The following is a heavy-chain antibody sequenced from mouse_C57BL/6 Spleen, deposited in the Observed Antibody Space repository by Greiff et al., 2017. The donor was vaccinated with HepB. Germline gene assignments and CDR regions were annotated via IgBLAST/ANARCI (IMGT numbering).Heavy chain of an antibody. CDR3: ARSRGSVYYFDY. D-gene: IGHD1-1*01. CDR2: IDPEDGET. Sequence: EVKLMESGAELVKPGASVKLSCTASGFNIKDYYMHWVKQRTEQGLEWIGRIDPEDGETKYAPKFQGKATITADTSSTTAYLQLSSLTSEDTAVYYCARSRGSVYYFDYWGQGTTLTVSS. J-gene: IGHJ2*01. CDR1: GFNIKDYY. V-gene: IGHV14-2*01.